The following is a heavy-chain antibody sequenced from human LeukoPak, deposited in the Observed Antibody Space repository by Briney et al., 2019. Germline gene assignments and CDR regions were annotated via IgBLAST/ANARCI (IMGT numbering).Heavy chain of an antibody. J-gene: IGHJ4*02. V-gene: IGHV1-46*01. D-gene: IGHD6-19*01. CDR2: INPSGGST. CDR1: GYTFTSYY. CDR3: ATADSSGWYIDY. Sequence: ASVKVSCKASGYTFTSYYMHWVRQAPGQGLEWMGIINPSGGSTSYAQKFQGRVTMTRDMSTSTVYMELSSLRSEDTAVYYCATADSSGWYIDYWGQGTLVTVSS.